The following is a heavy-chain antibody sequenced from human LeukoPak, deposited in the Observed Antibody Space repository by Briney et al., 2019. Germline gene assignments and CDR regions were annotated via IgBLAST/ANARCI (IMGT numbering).Heavy chain of an antibody. CDR3: ARDPAASSLTRFDY. CDR1: GFTSSNYW. D-gene: IGHD6-13*01. V-gene: IGHV3-74*01. CDR2: ISNDGSDT. Sequence: QPGGSLRLSCAASGFTSSNYWMHWVRQAPGKGLVWVSGISNDGSDTGYADSVKGRFTISRDNAANMLHLQMNGLRVEDTAVYYCARDPAASSLTRFDYWGQGTLVTVSS. J-gene: IGHJ4*02.